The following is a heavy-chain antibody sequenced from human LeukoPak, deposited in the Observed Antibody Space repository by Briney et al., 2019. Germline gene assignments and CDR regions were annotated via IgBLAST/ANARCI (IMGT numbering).Heavy chain of an antibody. J-gene: IGHJ4*02. CDR2: IVGSGTNT. Sequence: PGGSLRLSCVGSAFTFSSYAMSWVRQAPGKGLEWVSAIVGSGTNTYYADSVKGRFTISRENSKNTVYLQMNSLRADDTAVYYCAKDSTIFGANTHFDYWGQGTLVTVSS. D-gene: IGHD3-3*01. CDR1: AFTFSSYA. CDR3: AKDSTIFGANTHFDY. V-gene: IGHV3-23*01.